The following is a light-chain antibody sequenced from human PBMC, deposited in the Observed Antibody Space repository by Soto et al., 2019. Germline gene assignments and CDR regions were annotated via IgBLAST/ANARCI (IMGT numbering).Light chain of an antibody. CDR3: SSYTTSSTRV. J-gene: IGLJ1*01. CDR2: EVT. CDR1: SNDVGIYNY. Sequence: QSALTQPASVSGSPGQSITISCTGTSNDVGIYNYVSWYQQHPGKAPKLIIYEVTNRPSGVSDRFSGSKSGNTASLTISGLQAEDEADYYCSSYTTSSTRVFGTGTKLTVL. V-gene: IGLV2-14*01.